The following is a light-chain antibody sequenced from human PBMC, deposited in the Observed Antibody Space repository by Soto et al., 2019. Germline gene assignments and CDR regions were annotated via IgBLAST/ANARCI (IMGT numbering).Light chain of an antibody. V-gene: IGLV2-14*01. Sequence: QSALTQPASVSGSPGQSITISCTGTSSDVGGYNYVSWYQQHPGKAPKLMIYDVNHRPSGVSNRFSGSKSGNTASLTISGLQAEDEAEYYCSSYTSSSTVVFGGGTKLTVL. CDR3: SSYTSSSTVV. CDR1: SSDVGGYNY. J-gene: IGLJ2*01. CDR2: DVN.